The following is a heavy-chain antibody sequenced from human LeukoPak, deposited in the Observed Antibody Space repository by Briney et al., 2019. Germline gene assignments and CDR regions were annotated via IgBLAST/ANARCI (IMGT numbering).Heavy chain of an antibody. CDR1: GYTFATYS. Sequence: ASVKVSCKASGYTFATYSISWMRQAPGQGLEWMGWISAYNGNTNYAQKFQDRVTMTTDTSTSTAYMELRSLRSEDTAVYYCARDSDDSSGYYYWYFDLWGRGTLVTVSS. D-gene: IGHD3-22*01. J-gene: IGHJ2*01. CDR2: ISAYNGNT. V-gene: IGHV1-18*01. CDR3: ARDSDDSSGYYYWYFDL.